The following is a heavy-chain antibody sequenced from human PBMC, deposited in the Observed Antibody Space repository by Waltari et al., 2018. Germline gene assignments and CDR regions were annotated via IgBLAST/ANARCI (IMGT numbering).Heavy chain of an antibody. CDR2: IRYDGSNK. V-gene: IGHV3-30*02. CDR1: GFTFSSYG. CDR3: AKYHGWFDP. Sequence: QVQLVESGGGVVQPGGSLRLSCAASGFTFSSYGMHWVRQAPGKGLEWVAFIRYDGSNKYYAECVKGRFTISRDNSKNTLYLQMNSLRAEDTAVYYCAKYHGWFDPWGQGTLVTVSS. D-gene: IGHD2-2*01. J-gene: IGHJ5*02.